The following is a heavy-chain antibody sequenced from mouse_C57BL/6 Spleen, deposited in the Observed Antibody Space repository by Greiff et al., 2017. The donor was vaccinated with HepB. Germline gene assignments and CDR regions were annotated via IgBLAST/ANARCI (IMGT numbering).Heavy chain of an antibody. J-gene: IGHJ3*01. CDR3: ARSYDGYPFAY. CDR2: IHPNSGST. D-gene: IGHD2-3*01. Sequence: VQLQQSGAELVKPGASVKLSCKASGYTFTSYWMHWVKQRPGQGLEWIGMIHPNSGSTNYNEKFKSKATLTVDKSSSTAYMQLSSLTSEDSAVYYCARSYDGYPFAYWGQGTLVTVSA. V-gene: IGHV1-64*01. CDR1: GYTFTSYW.